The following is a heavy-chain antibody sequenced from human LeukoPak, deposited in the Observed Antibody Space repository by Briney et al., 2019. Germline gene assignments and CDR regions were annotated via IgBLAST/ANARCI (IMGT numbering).Heavy chain of an antibody. CDR1: GFSFGSYA. Sequence: GGSLRLSCATSGFSFGSYAMSWVRQAPGKGLEWVSSISGTGMLAYYADSVKGRFTISRDNSKNTLYLQMSSLRAEDTATFYCAKYYYDSSGRGNDAFDVWGQGTLVTVSS. CDR2: ISGTGMLA. D-gene: IGHD3-22*01. CDR3: AKYYYDSSGRGNDAFDV. V-gene: IGHV3-23*01. J-gene: IGHJ3*01.